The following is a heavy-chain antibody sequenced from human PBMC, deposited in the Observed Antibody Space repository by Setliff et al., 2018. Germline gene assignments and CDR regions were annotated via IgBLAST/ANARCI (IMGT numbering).Heavy chain of an antibody. V-gene: IGHV3-23*01. CDR2: INGGGTAT. CDR1: GFTFSSSS. CDR3: AKYTRVVTTTCFDY. J-gene: IGHJ4*02. D-gene: IGHD2-15*01. Sequence: GSLRLSCAASGFTFSSSSMTWVRQAPGKGLEWVSAINGGGTATYYADSVKGRFTISRDNSKNTLYLQMNSLRAEDTAVYYCAKYTRVVTTTCFDYWGQGTLVTVSS.